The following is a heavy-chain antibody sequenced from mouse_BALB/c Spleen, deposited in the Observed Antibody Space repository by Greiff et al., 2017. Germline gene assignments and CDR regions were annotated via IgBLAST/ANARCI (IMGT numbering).Heavy chain of an antibody. J-gene: IGHJ1*01. Sequence: EVQLQQSGAELVKPGASVKLSCTASGFNIKDTYMHWVKQRPEQGLEWIGRIDPANGNTKYDPKFQGKATITADTSSNTAYLQLSSLTSEDTAVYYCARTYGNYWYFDVWGGGTTVTVSS. CDR3: ARTYGNYWYFDV. V-gene: IGHV14-3*02. D-gene: IGHD2-1*01. CDR1: GFNIKDTY. CDR2: IDPANGNT.